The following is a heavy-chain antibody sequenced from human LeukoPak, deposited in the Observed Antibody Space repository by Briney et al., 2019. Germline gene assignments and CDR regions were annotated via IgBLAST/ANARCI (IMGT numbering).Heavy chain of an antibody. D-gene: IGHD1-1*01. V-gene: IGHV3-48*03. CDR3: AKGEKQLDPFDI. CDR2: ISSSGSTI. CDR1: GFTFSSYE. Sequence: GGSLRLSCAASGFTFSSYEMNWVRQAPGKGLEWVSYISSSGSTIYYADSVKGRFTISRDNSNNTLYLQMNSLRTEDTAKYYCAKGEKQLDPFDIWGQGTMVTVSS. J-gene: IGHJ3*02.